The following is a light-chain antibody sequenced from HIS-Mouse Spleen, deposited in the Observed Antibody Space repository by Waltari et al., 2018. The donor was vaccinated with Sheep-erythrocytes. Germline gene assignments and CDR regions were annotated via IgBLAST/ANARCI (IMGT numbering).Light chain of an antibody. CDR1: SSAVGGYTY. V-gene: IGLV2-11*01. J-gene: IGLJ1*01. CDR3: CSYAGSYNHV. Sequence: QSALTQPRSVSGSPGQSVTLSCTGPSSAVGGYTYLSWYQQHPGKAPKLMIYDVSKRPSGVPDRFSGSKSGNTASLTISGLQAEDEADYYCCSYAGSYNHVFATGTKVTVL. CDR2: DVS.